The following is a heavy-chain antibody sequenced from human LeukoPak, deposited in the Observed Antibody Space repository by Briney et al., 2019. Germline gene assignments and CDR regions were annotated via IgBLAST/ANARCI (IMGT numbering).Heavy chain of an antibody. CDR1: GYTFTSYD. D-gene: IGHD1-1*01. CDR3: AREPFTGNWFDP. J-gene: IGHJ5*02. CDR2: MNPNSGNT. Sequence: ASVKVSCKASGYTFTSYDINWVRQATGQGLEWMGWMNPNSGNTGYAQKFQGRVTMTRNTSISTAYMELSSLRSEDTAVYYCAREPFTGNWFDPWGQGTLVTVPS. V-gene: IGHV1-8*01.